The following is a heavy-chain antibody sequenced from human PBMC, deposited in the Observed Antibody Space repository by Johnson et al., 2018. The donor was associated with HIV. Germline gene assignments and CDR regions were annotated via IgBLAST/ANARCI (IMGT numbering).Heavy chain of an antibody. Sequence: QVQLVESGGGVVQPGRSLRLSCATSGFTFSSYAMHWVRQAPGKGLEWIGFMSYDGNNKYYADSVKGRFTISRDNSKNTLYLQMNSLRAEDTALYYCARDQAPWGDDAFDIWGQGTMVIVSS. CDR2: MSYDGNNK. V-gene: IGHV3-30-3*01. J-gene: IGHJ3*02. CDR1: GFTFSSYA. CDR3: ARDQAPWGDDAFDI. D-gene: IGHD3-16*01.